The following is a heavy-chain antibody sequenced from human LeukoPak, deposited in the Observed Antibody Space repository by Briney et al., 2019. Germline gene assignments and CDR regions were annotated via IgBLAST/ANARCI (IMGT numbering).Heavy chain of an antibody. V-gene: IGHV1-8*01. CDR3: ARVGLAVAGPYFDY. CDR2: MNPNSGNT. Sequence: GASVKVSCKASGYTFTSYDINWVRQATGQGLEWMGWMNPNSGNTGYAQKFQGRVTMTRNTSISTAYMELSSLRSEDTAVHYCARVGLAVAGPYFDYWGQGTLVTVSS. D-gene: IGHD6-19*01. CDR1: GYTFTSYD. J-gene: IGHJ4*02.